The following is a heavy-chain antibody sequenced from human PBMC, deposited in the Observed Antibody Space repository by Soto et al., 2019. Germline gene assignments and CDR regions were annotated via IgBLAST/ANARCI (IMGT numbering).Heavy chain of an antibody. D-gene: IGHD1-26*01. CDR3: ARDSGHYYRSDAFDK. V-gene: IGHV1-46*01. J-gene: IGHJ3*02. Sequence: QVQLVQSGAEVKKPGASVKVSCKASGYTFTASYMHWVRQAPGQGLEWMGIIDPSGGSTSYSQKFQGIVTMTRDTSTSTVYMEMNSLRSEDTAVFYCARDSGHYYRSDAFDKWGQGTMVTVSS. CDR2: IDPSGGST. CDR1: GYTFTASY.